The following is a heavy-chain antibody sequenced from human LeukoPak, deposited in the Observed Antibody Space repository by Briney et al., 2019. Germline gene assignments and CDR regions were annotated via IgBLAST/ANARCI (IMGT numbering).Heavy chain of an antibody. V-gene: IGHV3-53*01. Sequence: QAGGSLRLSCAASGFTFSSYSMNWVRQAPGKGLEWVSVIYSGGAVFYADSVKGRFTISRDNSKNTLYLQLNSLRAEDSAVYYCARGGVYTAIRYFDYWGQGALVTVSS. D-gene: IGHD5-18*01. J-gene: IGHJ4*02. CDR1: GFTFSSYS. CDR2: IYSGGAV. CDR3: ARGGVYTAIRYFDY.